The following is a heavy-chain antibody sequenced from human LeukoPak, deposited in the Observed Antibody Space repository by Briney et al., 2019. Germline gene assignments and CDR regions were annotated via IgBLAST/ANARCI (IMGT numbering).Heavy chain of an antibody. J-gene: IGHJ3*02. CDR2: IKQDGSEK. V-gene: IGHV3-7*01. CDR1: GFTFSSYG. CDR3: ARDFADYYDSSGYGLDAFGI. Sequence: GGSLRLSCAASGFTFSSYGMHWVRQAPGKGLEWVANIKQDGSEKYYVDSVKGRFTISRDNAKNSLYLQMNSLRAEDTAVYYCARDFADYYDSSGYGLDAFGIWGQGTMVTVSS. D-gene: IGHD3-22*01.